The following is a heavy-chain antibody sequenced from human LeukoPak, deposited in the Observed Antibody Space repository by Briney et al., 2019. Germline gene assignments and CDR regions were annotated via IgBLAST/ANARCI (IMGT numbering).Heavy chain of an antibody. CDR1: GFTLSSYG. CDR2: ISYDGSNK. J-gene: IGHJ4*02. V-gene: IGHV3-30*03. D-gene: IGHD3-9*01. CDR3: VRGKRYFDWLLPFDY. Sequence: GGSLRLSCAASGFTLSSYGMHWVRQAPGKGLEWVAVISYDGSNKYYADSVKGRFTISRDNSKNTLYLQMNSLRAEDTAVYYCVRGKRYFDWLLPFDYWGQGTLVTVSS.